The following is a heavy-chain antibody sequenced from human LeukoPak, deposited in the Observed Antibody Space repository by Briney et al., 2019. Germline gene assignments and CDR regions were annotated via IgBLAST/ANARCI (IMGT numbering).Heavy chain of an antibody. CDR2: IYYSGST. Sequence: SETLSLTCTVSGGSLSSYYWSWIRQPPGKELEWIGYIYYSGSTNYNPSLKSRVTISVDTSKNQFSLKLSSVTAADTAVYYCARDLALRYFDYWGQGTLVTVSS. D-gene: IGHD3-9*01. CDR1: GGSLSSYY. V-gene: IGHV4-59*01. J-gene: IGHJ4*02. CDR3: ARDLALRYFDY.